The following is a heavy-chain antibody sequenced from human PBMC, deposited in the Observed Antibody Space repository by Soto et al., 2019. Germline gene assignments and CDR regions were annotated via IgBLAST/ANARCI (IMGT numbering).Heavy chain of an antibody. V-gene: IGHV3-23*01. CDR3: AKIRSIAAAFSDY. D-gene: IGHD6-13*01. CDR1: GLTFSGSA. J-gene: IGHJ4*02. CDR2: ISVTGAST. Sequence: EVPLLESGGGLVQSGGSLRLSCAASGLTFSGSAMSWVRQAPGKGLEWVSSISVTGASTYYADSVQGRFTVSRDNSKDTFFLEMNSLRAEDTAVYFCAKIRSIAAAFSDYWGQGTLVTVSS.